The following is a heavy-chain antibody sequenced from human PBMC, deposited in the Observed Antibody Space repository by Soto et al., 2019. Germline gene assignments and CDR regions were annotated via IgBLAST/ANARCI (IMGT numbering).Heavy chain of an antibody. CDR1: GFTFSDYY. D-gene: IGHD3-22*01. J-gene: IGHJ4*02. CDR3: ARAQGWYDSSGYCDY. CDR2: ISSSSSYT. Sequence: GGSLRLSCAASGFTFSDYYMSWIRQAPGKGLEWVSYISSSSSYTNYADSVKGRFTISRDNAKNSLYLQMNSLRAEDTAVYYCARAQGWYDSSGYCDYWGQGTLVTVSS. V-gene: IGHV3-11*06.